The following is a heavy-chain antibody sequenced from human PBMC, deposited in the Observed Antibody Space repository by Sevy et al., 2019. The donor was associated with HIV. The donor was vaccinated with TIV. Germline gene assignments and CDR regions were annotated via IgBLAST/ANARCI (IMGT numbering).Heavy chain of an antibody. Sequence: ASVKVSCKASGYTFTSYDINWVRQATGQGLEWMGWMNPNSGNTGYAQKFQGRVTMTRNTSISTAYMELSSLRSEDTAVYYYARGRGYDSSGYPFYYGMDVWGQGTTVTVSS. CDR2: MNPNSGNT. CDR3: ARGRGYDSSGYPFYYGMDV. CDR1: GYTFTSYD. D-gene: IGHD3-22*01. J-gene: IGHJ6*02. V-gene: IGHV1-8*01.